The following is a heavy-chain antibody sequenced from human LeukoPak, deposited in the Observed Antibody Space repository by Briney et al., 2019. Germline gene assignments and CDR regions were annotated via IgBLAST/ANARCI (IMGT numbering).Heavy chain of an antibody. CDR1: GFTFTSHW. Sequence: RPGGTLRLSCAASGFTFTSHWMHWVRQAPGKGLVWVSYINSDGSSTTYVDSVKGRFTISRDNAKNTLYLQMNSLRAEDTAVYYCAKVPSRWLEGGWGQGTLVTVSS. CDR2: INSDGSST. J-gene: IGHJ4*02. D-gene: IGHD6-19*01. V-gene: IGHV3-74*01. CDR3: AKVPSRWLEGG.